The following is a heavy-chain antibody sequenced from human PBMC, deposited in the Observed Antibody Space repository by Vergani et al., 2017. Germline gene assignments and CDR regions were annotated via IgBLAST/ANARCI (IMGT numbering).Heavy chain of an antibody. CDR2: IYHSGST. V-gene: IGHV4-4*03. Sequence: QVQLQESGPGLVKPPGTLSLTCAVSGGSISSSNWWSWVRQPPGKGLEWIGEIYHSGSTNYNPSLKSRVTISVDKSTNQFSLKLSSVTAADTAVYYFARDPGGGDYGFYWGQGALVTVSS. CDR3: ARDPGGGDYGFY. J-gene: IGHJ4*02. CDR1: GGSISSSNW. D-gene: IGHD4-17*01.